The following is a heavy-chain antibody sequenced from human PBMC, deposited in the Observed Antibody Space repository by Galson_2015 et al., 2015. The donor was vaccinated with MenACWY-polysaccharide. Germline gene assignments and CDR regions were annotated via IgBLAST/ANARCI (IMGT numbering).Heavy chain of an antibody. CDR1: GGSISDTF. J-gene: IGHJ4*02. Sequence: ETLSLTCTVSGGSISDTFWSWIRQPPEKGLEWIGYAHYSGNTNYSPSLKSRVTMSVDTSKSQFSLNLSSVTAADTAVYYCTRDNNNYGDYWGQGTLVTVSS. D-gene: IGHD4-11*01. CDR3: TRDNNNYGDY. CDR2: AHYSGNT. V-gene: IGHV4-59*01.